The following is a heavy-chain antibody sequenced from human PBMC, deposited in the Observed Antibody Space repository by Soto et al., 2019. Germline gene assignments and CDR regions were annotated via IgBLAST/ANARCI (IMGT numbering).Heavy chain of an antibody. D-gene: IGHD5-18*01. Sequence: EVQLLESGGGLVQPGGSLRLSCAASGFTFSSYAMSWVRQAQGKGLEWVSAISGSGGSTYYADSVKGRFTISRDNSKNTLYRQMNSLRAEDTAVYYCAKGQRGYSSFGENWFDPWGQGTLVTVSS. J-gene: IGHJ5*02. CDR2: ISGSGGST. CDR3: AKGQRGYSSFGENWFDP. V-gene: IGHV3-23*01. CDR1: GFTFSSYA.